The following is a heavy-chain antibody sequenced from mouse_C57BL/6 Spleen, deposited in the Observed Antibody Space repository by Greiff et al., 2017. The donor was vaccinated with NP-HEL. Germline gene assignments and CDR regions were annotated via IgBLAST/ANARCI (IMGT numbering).Heavy chain of an antibody. D-gene: IGHD2-1*01. CDR3: AREGGRYGNFDY. CDR1: GYAFSSSW. V-gene: IGHV1-82*01. CDR2: IYPGDGDT. Sequence: QVQLKESGPELVKPGASVKISCKASGYAFSSSWMNWVKQRPGKGLEWIGRIYPGDGDTNYNGKFKGKATLTADKSSSTAYMQRSSLTSEDSAVYFCAREGGRYGNFDYWGQGTTLTVSS. J-gene: IGHJ2*01.